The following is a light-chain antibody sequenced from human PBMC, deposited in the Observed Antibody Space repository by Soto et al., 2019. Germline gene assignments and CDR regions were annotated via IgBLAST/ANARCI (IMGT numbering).Light chain of an antibody. Sequence: EIVLTQSPATLSLSPGERATLSCRASQSVSSYLAWYQQKPGQAPRLLIYDASNRATGIPARFSGSGSGTDFTLAISSLGPEDFAFYYCQQRSNWTRTFGQGTKVEVK. V-gene: IGKV3-11*01. J-gene: IGKJ1*01. CDR3: QQRSNWTRT. CDR1: QSVSSY. CDR2: DAS.